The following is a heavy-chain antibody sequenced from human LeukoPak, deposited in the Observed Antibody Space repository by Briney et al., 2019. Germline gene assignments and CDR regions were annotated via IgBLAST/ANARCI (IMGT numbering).Heavy chain of an antibody. CDR1: GGSISSGDYY. J-gene: IGHJ4*02. Sequence: SETLSLTCAVSGGSISSGDYYWSWIRQPPGKGLEWIGYIYYSGSTYYHPSLKSRVTISVDTSKNQFSLKLSSVTAADTAVYYCARDGDSNFDYWGQGTLVTVSS. D-gene: IGHD3-10*01. V-gene: IGHV4-30-4*01. CDR3: ARDGDSNFDY. CDR2: IYYSGST.